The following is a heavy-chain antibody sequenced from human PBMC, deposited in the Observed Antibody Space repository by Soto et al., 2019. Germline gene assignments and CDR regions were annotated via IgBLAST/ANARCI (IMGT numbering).Heavy chain of an antibody. CDR3: ARGGYYYDSSGPHYYGMDV. CDR2: INPNSGGT. J-gene: IGHJ6*02. D-gene: IGHD3-22*01. CDR1: GYTFTGYY. Sequence: ASVKVSCKASGYTFTGYYMHWVRQAPGQGLEWMGWINPNSGGTNYAQKFQGWVTMTRDTSISTAYMELSRLRSDDTAVYYCARGGYYYDSSGPHYYGMDVWGQGTTVTVSS. V-gene: IGHV1-2*04.